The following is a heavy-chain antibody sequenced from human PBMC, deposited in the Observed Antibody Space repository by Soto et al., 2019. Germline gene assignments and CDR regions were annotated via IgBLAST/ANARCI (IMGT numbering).Heavy chain of an antibody. Sequence: QVHLVQSGAEVKKPGASVKVSCKASGYTFNRYAIHWVRQAPGQSLEGMGWISTSSGDTKYSEKIQGRATITRDTSASTAYLELGSLSSEDTAVYYCARDIQDCSGGSCGYYFDHWGQGTLVTVSA. V-gene: IGHV1-3*04. J-gene: IGHJ4*02. CDR1: GYTFNRYA. CDR2: ISTSSGDT. D-gene: IGHD2-15*01. CDR3: ARDIQDCSGGSCGYYFDH.